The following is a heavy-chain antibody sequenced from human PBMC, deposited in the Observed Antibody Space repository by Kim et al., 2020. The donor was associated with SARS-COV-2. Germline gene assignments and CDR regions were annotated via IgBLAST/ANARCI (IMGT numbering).Heavy chain of an antibody. J-gene: IGHJ4*01. Sequence: GGSLRLSCAASGFTFSDYYMSWIRQAPGKGLEWVSYISSSGSTIYYADSVKGRFTISRDNAKNSLYLQMNSLRAEDTAVYYCAREWEIGQWYYYGSGSYTFDYWGQGTLVTVSS. V-gene: IGHV3-11*01. CDR1: GFTFSDYY. CDR3: AREWEIGQWYYYGSGSYTFDY. CDR2: ISSSGSTI. D-gene: IGHD3-10*01.